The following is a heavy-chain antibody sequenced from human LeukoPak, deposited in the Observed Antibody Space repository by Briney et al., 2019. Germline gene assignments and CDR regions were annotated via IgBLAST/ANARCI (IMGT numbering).Heavy chain of an antibody. CDR3: ARDSLWFGEAYGMDV. CDR2: IHHSGST. Sequence: PSETLSLTCTLSGGALSSDYWSWVRQPPGKRLEGIGDIHHSGSTYYNPSLESRVTISVDTSKSLLSLKLTSVTAADTAVYYCARDSLWFGEAYGMDVWGQGTTVSVS. J-gene: IGHJ6*02. D-gene: IGHD3-10*01. V-gene: IGHV4-59*12. CDR1: GGALSSDY.